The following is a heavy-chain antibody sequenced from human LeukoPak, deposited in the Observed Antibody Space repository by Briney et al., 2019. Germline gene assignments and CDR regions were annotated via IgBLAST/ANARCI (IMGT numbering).Heavy chain of an antibody. Sequence: PGGSLRLSCAASGFTFSNYAMHWVRQAPGKGLEWVAFMSFDGNDKYYADSVKGRFTISRDNSKNTLYLQMNGLRFEDTAVYYCARDQPGTYTLSSTWGQGTLVTVSS. CDR1: GFTFSNYA. J-gene: IGHJ5*02. D-gene: IGHD6-19*01. CDR2: MSFDGNDK. V-gene: IGHV3-30-3*01. CDR3: ARDQPGTYTLSST.